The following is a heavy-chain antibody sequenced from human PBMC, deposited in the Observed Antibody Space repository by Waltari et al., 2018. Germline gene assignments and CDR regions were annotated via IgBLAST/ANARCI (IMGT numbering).Heavy chain of an antibody. Sequence: QVQLQESGPGLVKPLQTLSLTCTVSGVSMRRGEYYWSWIRHPAGKGLEWIGYIDTSGPATYNPFLKSRVSMSIDTFKNQFSLNLKSVTAADTAVYYCALVRVVNAFDIWGQGTMVTVSS. J-gene: IGHJ3*02. D-gene: IGHD3-3*01. CDR3: ALVRVVNAFDI. CDR2: IDTSGPA. V-gene: IGHV4-61*09. CDR1: GVSMRRGEYY.